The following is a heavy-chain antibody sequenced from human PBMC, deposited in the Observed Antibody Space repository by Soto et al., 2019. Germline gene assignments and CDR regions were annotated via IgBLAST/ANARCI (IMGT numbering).Heavy chain of an antibody. CDR2: INAGNGAT. Sequence: ASVKVCCKASGYTLTTYAMHWVRQAPGQRLEWMGWINAGNGATKYSQNFQDRVTIARDTSANTAFMELSSLRSEDTAVYYCARGSAAAGPYYFDYWAQGTLVTVSS. J-gene: IGHJ4*02. D-gene: IGHD6-13*01. CDR1: GYTLTTYA. V-gene: IGHV1-3*01. CDR3: ARGSAAAGPYYFDY.